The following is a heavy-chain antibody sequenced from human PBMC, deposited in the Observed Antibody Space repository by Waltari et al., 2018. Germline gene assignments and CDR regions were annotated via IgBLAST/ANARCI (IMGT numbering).Heavy chain of an antibody. D-gene: IGHD3-16*01. V-gene: IGHV4-38-2*01. J-gene: IGHJ4*02. CDR2: IYHSGST. CDR1: GYSISSGYY. CDR3: ARHGITLYYFDY. Sequence: QVQLQESGPGLVKPSETLSLTCAVSGYSISSGYYWGWNRQPPGKGLEWIGSIYHSGSTYYNPSLKSRVTISVDTSKNQFSLKLSSVTAADTAVYYCARHGITLYYFDYWGQGTLVTVSS.